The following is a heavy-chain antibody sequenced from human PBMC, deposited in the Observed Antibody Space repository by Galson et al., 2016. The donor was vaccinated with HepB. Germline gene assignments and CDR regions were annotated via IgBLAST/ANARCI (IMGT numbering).Heavy chain of an antibody. CDR2: IHYDGSRE. CDR1: GFRFKSHG. CDR3: ARDLSYFSCWFDP. D-gene: IGHD2/OR15-2a*01. V-gene: IGHV3-33*01. J-gene: IGHJ5*02. Sequence: SLRLSCAASGFRFKSHGFIWVRQAPGKGLEGVAGIHYDGSREYYPDSTKGRFTISRDDSKNTVYLQMNSLRGEDTAVYYCARDLSYFSCWFDPWGQGTPVTVSS.